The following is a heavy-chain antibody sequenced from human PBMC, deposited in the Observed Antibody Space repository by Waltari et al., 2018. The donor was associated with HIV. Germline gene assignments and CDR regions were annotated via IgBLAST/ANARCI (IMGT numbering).Heavy chain of an antibody. D-gene: IGHD2-21*01. CDR2: ISYDGSNK. V-gene: IGHV3-30*01. CDR1: GFTFSTYA. CDR3: ARDVVVYSGRLQH. J-gene: IGHJ1*01. Sequence: QVQLVESGGGVVQPGRSLRLSCAASGFTFSTYAMPWVRQAPGKGLGWVAVISYDGSNKYYADSVKGRFTISRDNSKNTLYLQMNSLRAEDTAVYYCARDVVVYSGRLQHWGQGTLVTVSS.